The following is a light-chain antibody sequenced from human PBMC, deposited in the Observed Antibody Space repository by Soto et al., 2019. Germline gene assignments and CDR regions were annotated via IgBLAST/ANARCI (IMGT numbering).Light chain of an antibody. V-gene: IGKV1-39*01. J-gene: IGKJ2*01. Sequence: DIQMTQSPSSLSSSVGDRVTITCRASQNIYSYLNWYQQKPGTAPKLLIYTASNLQRGVPSKFSGSGSGTDFTLTISSLQPEDFATYYCQYSYSIPFTFGQGTKLEI. CDR1: QNIYSY. CDR2: TAS. CDR3: QYSYSIPFT.